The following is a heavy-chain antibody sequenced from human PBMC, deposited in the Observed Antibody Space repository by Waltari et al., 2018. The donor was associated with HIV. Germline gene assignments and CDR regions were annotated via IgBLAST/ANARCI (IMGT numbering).Heavy chain of an antibody. D-gene: IGHD1-20*01. J-gene: IGHJ2*01. CDR3: ARLIREGYNDWYFDL. V-gene: IGHV3-7*01. Sequence: EVELVESGGGLVQAGGSLRLSCKVSGFIVNRFWLSWVRQGPGKGLEWVANIMEDGTEKNYLESVKGRFTISKDSLKNSAYLTLNNMTAGDTAVYFCARLIREGYNDWYFDLWGRGTLITV. CDR1: GFIVNRFW. CDR2: IMEDGTEK.